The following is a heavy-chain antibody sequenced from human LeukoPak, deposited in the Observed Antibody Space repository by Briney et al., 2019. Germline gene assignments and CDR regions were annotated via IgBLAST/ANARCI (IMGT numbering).Heavy chain of an antibody. CDR2: ISYDGSNK. D-gene: IGHD3-10*02. CDR3: AELGITMIGGV. Sequence: GGSLRLSCAASGFTFNSYGMHWVRQAPGKGLEWVAVISYDGSNKYYADSVKGRFTISRDNAKNSLYLQMNSLRAEDTAVYYCAELGITMIGGVWGKGTTVTISS. CDR1: GFTFNSYG. V-gene: IGHV3-30*18. J-gene: IGHJ6*04.